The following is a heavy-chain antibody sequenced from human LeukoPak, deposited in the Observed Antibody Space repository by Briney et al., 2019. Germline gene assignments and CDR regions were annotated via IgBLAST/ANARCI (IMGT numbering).Heavy chain of an antibody. D-gene: IGHD2-15*01. CDR3: ARADIAYAFDI. Sequence: SEALSLTCTVSGGSISSSSYYWGWIRQPPGKGLEWIGSIYYSGSTYYNPSLKSRVTISVDTSKNQFSLKLSSVTAADTAVYYCARADIAYAFDIWGQGTMVTVSS. CDR1: GGSISSSSYY. V-gene: IGHV4-39*07. CDR2: IYYSGST. J-gene: IGHJ3*02.